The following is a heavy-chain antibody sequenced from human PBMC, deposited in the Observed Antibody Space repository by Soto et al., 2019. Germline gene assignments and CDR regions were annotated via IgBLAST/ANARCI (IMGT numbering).Heavy chain of an antibody. Sequence: GGSLRLSCAASGFTFSSYGMHWVRQAPGKGLEWVAVIWYDGSNKYYADSVKGRFTISRDNSKNTLYLQMNSLRAEDTAVYYYARASAGGYDYQYYYYYGMDVWGQGTTVTVSS. V-gene: IGHV3-33*01. J-gene: IGHJ6*02. CDR3: ARASAGGYDYQYYYYYGMDV. CDR2: IWYDGSNK. D-gene: IGHD5-12*01. CDR1: GFTFSSYG.